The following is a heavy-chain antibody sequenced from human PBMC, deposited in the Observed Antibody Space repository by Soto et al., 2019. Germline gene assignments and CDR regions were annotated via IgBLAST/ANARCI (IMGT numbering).Heavy chain of an antibody. CDR2: ISSSSSYK. V-gene: IGHV3-21*01. Sequence: GGSLRLSCAASGFTFSSYSMNWVRQAPGKGLEWVSSISSSSSYKYYADSVKGRFTISRDNAKNSLYLQMNSLRAEDTAVYYCARDFDLNYDFWSGSGMDVWGKGTTVTVAA. CDR3: ARDFDLNYDFWSGSGMDV. D-gene: IGHD3-3*01. J-gene: IGHJ6*04. CDR1: GFTFSSYS.